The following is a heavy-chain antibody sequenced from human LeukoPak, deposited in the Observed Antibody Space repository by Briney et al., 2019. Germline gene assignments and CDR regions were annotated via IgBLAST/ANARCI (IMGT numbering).Heavy chain of an antibody. Sequence: GGSLRLSCAASGFTLNNAWMSWVRQAPGKGLEWLGRIKREADGGTIDYAAPVKGRFTISRDDSRNTLYLQMDSLKIEDTAVYYCTTDRYYDDSELQFQHWGQGTLVTVSS. CDR3: TTDRYYDDSELQFQH. J-gene: IGHJ1*01. CDR2: IKREADGGTI. V-gene: IGHV3-15*01. CDR1: GFTLNNAW. D-gene: IGHD3-22*01.